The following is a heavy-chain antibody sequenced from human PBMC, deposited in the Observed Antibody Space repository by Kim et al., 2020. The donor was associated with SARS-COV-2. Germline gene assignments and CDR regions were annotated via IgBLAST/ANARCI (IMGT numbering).Heavy chain of an antibody. CDR2: IRSHANNYAT. Sequence: GGSLRLSCTTSGFDFSGSALHWVRQASGKGLEWVGRIRSHANNYATTYSASVEGRFTISRNDSKNTAYLQMNSLKTDDTAMYYCTRRSFRSGSNGYTSDSWGQGPLLNLPS. V-gene: IGHV3-73*01. D-gene: IGHD3-22*01. J-gene: IGHJ4*02. CDR1: GFDFSGSA. CDR3: TRRSFRSGSNGYTSDS.